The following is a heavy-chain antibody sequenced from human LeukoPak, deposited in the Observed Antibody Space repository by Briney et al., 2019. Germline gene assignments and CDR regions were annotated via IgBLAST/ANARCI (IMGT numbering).Heavy chain of an antibody. J-gene: IGHJ4*02. CDR1: GFDFDDFA. CDR3: ARAPSYSSGWYGASY. CDR2: VSWDGGST. D-gene: IGHD6-19*01. Sequence: GGSLRLSCAASGFDFDDFAMHWVRQAPGKGLEWISLVSWDGGSTYYSDSVKGRFTISRDNAKNSLYLQMNSLRAEDTAVYYCARAPSYSSGWYGASYWGQGTLVTVSS. V-gene: IGHV3-43D*03.